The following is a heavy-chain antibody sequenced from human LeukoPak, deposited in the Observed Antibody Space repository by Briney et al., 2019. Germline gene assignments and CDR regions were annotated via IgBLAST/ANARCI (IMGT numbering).Heavy chain of an antibody. CDR1: GFTFSDHY. CDR2: IRIKANSYTT. CDR3: AREWDSGSYYLGYFDY. J-gene: IGHJ4*02. V-gene: IGHV3-72*01. D-gene: IGHD1-26*01. Sequence: GGSLRLSCAASGFTFSDHYMDWVRQAPGKGLEWVGRIRIKANSYTTEYAASVKGRFTISRDDSKNSLYLQIDSLKCEDTAVYYCAREWDSGSYYLGYFDYWGQGTLVTVSS.